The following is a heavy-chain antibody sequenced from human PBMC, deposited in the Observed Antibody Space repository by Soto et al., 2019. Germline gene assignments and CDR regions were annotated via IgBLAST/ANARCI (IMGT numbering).Heavy chain of an antibody. Sequence: GESLKISCKGSGYSFTSYWISWVRQMPGKGLEWMGRIDPSDSYTNYSPSFQGHVTISADKSISTAYLQWSSLKASDTAMYYCARVPRRGMVRGGHAFDIWGQGTMVTVS. J-gene: IGHJ3*02. V-gene: IGHV5-10-1*01. CDR2: IDPSDSYT. D-gene: IGHD3-10*01. CDR1: GYSFTSYW. CDR3: ARVPRRGMVRGGHAFDI.